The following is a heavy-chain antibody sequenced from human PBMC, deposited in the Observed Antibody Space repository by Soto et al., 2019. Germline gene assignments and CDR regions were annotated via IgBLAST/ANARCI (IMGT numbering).Heavy chain of an antibody. CDR3: ASYYGSGSYYKRAYYGMDV. D-gene: IGHD3-10*01. CDR1: GVSFSGYY. CDR2: INHSERT. J-gene: IGHJ6*02. Sequence: SETLSLTCAASGVSFSGYYWSWIRQPPGKGLERIGEINHSERTNYKPSLKSRVTISVDTSKNQFSLKLSSVTAADTAVYYCASYYGSGSYYKRAYYGMDVWGQGTTVTVS. V-gene: IGHV4-34*01.